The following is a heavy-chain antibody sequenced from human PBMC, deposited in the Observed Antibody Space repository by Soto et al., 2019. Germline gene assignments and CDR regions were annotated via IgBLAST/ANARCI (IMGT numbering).Heavy chain of an antibody. V-gene: IGHV5-10-1*01. CDR1: GYRFTSYW. Sequence: PXESLTISGKGSGYRFTSYWISWVRQMPGKGLEWMGRIDPSDSYTNYSPSFQGHVTISADKSISTAYLQWSSLKASDTAMYYCASQLRLAYYYGMDVWGQGTTVTVSS. J-gene: IGHJ6*02. CDR2: IDPSDSYT. CDR3: ASQLRLAYYYGMDV. D-gene: IGHD3-3*01.